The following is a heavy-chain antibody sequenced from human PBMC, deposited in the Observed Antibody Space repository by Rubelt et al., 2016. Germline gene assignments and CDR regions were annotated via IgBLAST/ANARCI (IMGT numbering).Heavy chain of an antibody. CDR1: GDSIRRNSYY. D-gene: IGHD3/OR15-3a*01. J-gene: IGHJ2*01. CDR3: ARDLDYSPCWYVAL. V-gene: IGHV4-39*07. CDR2: INNSGGT. Sequence: QLQLQESGPGLVKPSETLSLTCTVSGDSIRRNSYYWGWIRQPPGKGLEWIGSINNSGGTYYSSSLKSRVTMSLETSKNQISLHLTSVTAADTAVYFCARDLDYSPCWYVALWGRGALVTVSS.